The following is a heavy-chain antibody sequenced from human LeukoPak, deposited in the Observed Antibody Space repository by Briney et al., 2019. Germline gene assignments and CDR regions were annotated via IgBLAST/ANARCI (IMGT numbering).Heavy chain of an antibody. V-gene: IGHV5-51*01. D-gene: IGHD3-10*01. CDR2: IYPGDSDT. J-gene: IGHJ4*02. Sequence: PGESLKISCKTSGYSFTSYWIHWVRQMPGKGLEWMGIIYPGDSDTRYSPSFQGQVTISADKSISTAYLQWSSLKASDTAMYYCATLRPIGAYYFDYWGQGTLVTVSS. CDR1: GYSFTSYW. CDR3: ATLRPIGAYYFDY.